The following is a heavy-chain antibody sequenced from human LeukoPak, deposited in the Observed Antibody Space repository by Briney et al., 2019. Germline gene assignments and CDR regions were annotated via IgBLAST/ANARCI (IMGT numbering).Heavy chain of an antibody. CDR2: ISSSGSTI. CDR3: ARDPGVAYFAMDV. Sequence: GRSLRLSCAASGFTFSSYEMNWVRQAPGKGLEWVSYISSSGSTIYYADSVKGRFTISRDNAKNSLYLQMNSLRAEDTAVYYCARDPGVAYFAMDVWGQGTTVTVSS. D-gene: IGHD3-16*01. J-gene: IGHJ6*02. CDR1: GFTFSSYE. V-gene: IGHV3-48*03.